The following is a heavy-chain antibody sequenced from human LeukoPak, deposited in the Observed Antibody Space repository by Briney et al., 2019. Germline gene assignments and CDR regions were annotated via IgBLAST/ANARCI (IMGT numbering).Heavy chain of an antibody. D-gene: IGHD3-9*01. CDR1: GGSISSYY. Sequence: PSETLSLTCTVSGGSISSYYWSWIRQPPGKGLEWIGYIYYSVSTNYNPSLKSRVTISVDTSKNQFSLKLSSVTAADTAVYYCARFHYDILTGYYADIWGQGTMVTVSS. CDR2: IYYSVST. CDR3: ARFHYDILTGYYADI. V-gene: IGHV4-59*01. J-gene: IGHJ3*02.